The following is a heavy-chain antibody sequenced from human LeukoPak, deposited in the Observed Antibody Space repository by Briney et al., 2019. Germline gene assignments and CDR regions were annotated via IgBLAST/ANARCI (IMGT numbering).Heavy chain of an antibody. D-gene: IGHD1-26*01. V-gene: IGHV1-2*02. Sequence: ASVKVSCKASGSSSTDYYIYWVRQAPGQGLEWMGWIKPSSGNTNYVQTFEGRVTMTRDTSISTAYMELSSLRSDDTAVYYCATKKYSGSFYAFWGQGTLVTVSS. CDR3: ATKKYSGSFYAF. CDR2: IKPSSGNT. J-gene: IGHJ4*02. CDR1: GSSSTDYY.